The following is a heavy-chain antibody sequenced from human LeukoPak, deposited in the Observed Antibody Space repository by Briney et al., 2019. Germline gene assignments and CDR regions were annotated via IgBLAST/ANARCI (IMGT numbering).Heavy chain of an antibody. CDR2: ISAYNGNT. CDR1: GYTFTIYG. J-gene: IGHJ6*02. Sequence: ASVTVSFKASGYTFTIYGISWVRQAPGQGLEWMGWISAYNGNTNYAQKLQGRVTMTTDTSTSTAYMELRSLRSDDTAVYYCARDRGINCSSTSCKYYYYGMDVWGQGTTVTVSS. D-gene: IGHD2-2*01. V-gene: IGHV1-18*01. CDR3: ARDRGINCSSTSCKYYYYGMDV.